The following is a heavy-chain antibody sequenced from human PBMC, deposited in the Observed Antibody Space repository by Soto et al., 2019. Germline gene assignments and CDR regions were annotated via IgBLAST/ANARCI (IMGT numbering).Heavy chain of an antibody. CDR3: ARAMPTVTTIDY. D-gene: IGHD4-17*01. J-gene: IGHJ4*02. V-gene: IGHV4-39*07. CDR1: GGSISSSSYY. CDR2: IYYSGST. Sequence: SETLSLTCTFSGGSISSSSYYWGWIRQPPGKGLEWIGSIYYSGSTYYNPSLKSRVTISVDTSKNQFSLKLSSVTAADTAVYYCARAMPTVTTIDYWGQGTLVTVS.